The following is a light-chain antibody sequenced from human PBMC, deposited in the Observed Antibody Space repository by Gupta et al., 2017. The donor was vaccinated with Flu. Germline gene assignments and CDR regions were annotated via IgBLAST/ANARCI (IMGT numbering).Light chain of an antibody. V-gene: IGLV1-47*01. CDR1: SSNIGRNY. CDR2: RNN. J-gene: IGLJ3*02. CDR3: AAWDDSLSGV. Sequence: QSVLTQPPSASGTPGQRVPIPCSGSSSNIGRNYVYWYQQLPGTAPKLLIYRNNQRPSGVPDRFSGSKSGTSASLAISWLRSEDEADYYCAAWDDSLSGVFGGGTKLTVL.